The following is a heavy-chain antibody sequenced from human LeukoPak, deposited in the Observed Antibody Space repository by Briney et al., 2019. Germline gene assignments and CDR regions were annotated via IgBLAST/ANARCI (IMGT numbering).Heavy chain of an antibody. J-gene: IGHJ5*02. V-gene: IGHV4-59*08. CDR3: ARGGESYKTVWFGELPTGWFDP. CDR2: IYYSGST. CDR1: GGSISSYY. D-gene: IGHD3-10*01. Sequence: SETLSLTCTVSGGSISSYYWSWIRQPPGKGLEWIGYIYYSGSTNYNPSLRSRVTISVDTSKNQFSLKLSSVTAADTAVYYCARGGESYKTVWFGELPTGWFDPWGQGTLVTVSS.